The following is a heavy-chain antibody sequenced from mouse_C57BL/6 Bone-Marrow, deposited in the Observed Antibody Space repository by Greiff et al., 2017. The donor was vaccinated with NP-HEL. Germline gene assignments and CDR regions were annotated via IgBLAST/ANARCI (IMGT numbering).Heavy chain of an antibody. Sequence: VQLQQPGTELVKPGASVKLSCKASGYTFTSYWLHWVQQRPGQGLEWIGNINPSNGGTNYNEQFTCKSTLTVDTSSSTAYMQLSSLTSEDSAVYYYGRKGHYYGSNPFAYWGQGTLVTVSA. V-gene: IGHV1-53*01. CDR2: INPSNGGT. CDR1: GYTFTSYW. CDR3: GRKGHYYGSNPFAY. D-gene: IGHD1-1*01. J-gene: IGHJ3*01.